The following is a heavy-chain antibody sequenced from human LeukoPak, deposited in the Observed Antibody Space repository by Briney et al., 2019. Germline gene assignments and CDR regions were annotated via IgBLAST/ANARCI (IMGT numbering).Heavy chain of an antibody. CDR2: ISSSSSYI. Sequence: LGGSLRLSCAASGFTFSSYSMNWVRQAPGKGLEWVSSISSSSSYIYYADSVKGRFTISRDNSKNTLYLQMNSLRAEDTAVYYCARDPGGGVVVTATLDYWGQGTLVTVSS. J-gene: IGHJ4*02. D-gene: IGHD2-21*02. CDR1: GFTFSSYS. V-gene: IGHV3-21*01. CDR3: ARDPGGGVVVTATLDY.